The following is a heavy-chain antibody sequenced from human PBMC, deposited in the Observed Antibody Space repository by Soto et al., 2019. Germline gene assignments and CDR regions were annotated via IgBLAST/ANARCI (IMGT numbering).Heavy chain of an antibody. V-gene: IGHV4-31*03. D-gene: IGHD2-2*02. J-gene: IGHJ5*02. CDR3: ARDQIVVPAAIPGGWFDP. CDR1: GGSISSGGYY. CDR2: IYYSGST. Sequence: SETLSLTCTVSGGSISSGGYYWSWIRQHPGKGLEWIGYIYYSGSTYYNPSLKSRVTISVDTSKNQFSLELSSVTAADTAVYYCARDQIVVPAAIPGGWFDPWGQGTMVTVYS.